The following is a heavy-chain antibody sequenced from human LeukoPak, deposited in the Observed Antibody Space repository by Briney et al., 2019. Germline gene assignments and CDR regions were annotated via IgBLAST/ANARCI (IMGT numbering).Heavy chain of an antibody. CDR1: GYSFNDKY. D-gene: IGHD2-15*01. CDR3: ARAGGRSRFDP. Sequence: GASVKVSCKASGYSFNDKYLHWVRQAPGQGLEWMGSINPNSGGTNYAQKFQGRVTMTTDTSMSTAYMELSRLTSDDTAVYYCARAGGRSRFDPWGQGTLVTVSS. J-gene: IGHJ5*02. CDR2: INPNSGGT. V-gene: IGHV1-2*02.